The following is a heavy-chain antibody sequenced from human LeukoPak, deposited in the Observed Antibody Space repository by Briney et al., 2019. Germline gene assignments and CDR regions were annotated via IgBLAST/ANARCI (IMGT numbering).Heavy chain of an antibody. Sequence: ASVKVSCKASGYTFTGYYMHWVRQAPGQGLEWMGWINPNSGGTNYAQKFQGRVTMTRDTSISTAYMELNSLRAEDTAVYYCAKHPLAAVAGQFDYWGQGTLVTVSS. CDR3: AKHPLAAVAGQFDY. CDR2: INPNSGGT. CDR1: GYTFTGYY. J-gene: IGHJ4*02. D-gene: IGHD6-19*01. V-gene: IGHV1-2*02.